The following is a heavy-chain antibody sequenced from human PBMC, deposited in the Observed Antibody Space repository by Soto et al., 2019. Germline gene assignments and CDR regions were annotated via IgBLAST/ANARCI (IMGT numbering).Heavy chain of an antibody. CDR2: INHRGST. V-gene: IGHV4-34*01. J-gene: IGHJ4*02. Sequence: SETLSLTCAAYGGSFIGYYWNWVRQPPGKGLEWVGEINHRGSTNYNPSLKSRVTISIDTPKSQFSLKLNSLIATDTAVYYCARGSYYYDSSGYYHYWGQGTLVTVSS. CDR3: ARGSYYYDSSGYYHY. D-gene: IGHD3-22*01. CDR1: GGSFIGYY.